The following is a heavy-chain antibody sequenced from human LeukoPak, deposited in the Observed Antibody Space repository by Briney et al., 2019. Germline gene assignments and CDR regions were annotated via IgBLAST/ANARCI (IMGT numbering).Heavy chain of an antibody. CDR2: INHSGSS. D-gene: IGHD1-20*01. J-gene: IGHJ4*01. V-gene: IGHV4-34*01. CDR3: ARGRGYNWDQIYFVY. Sequence: RTSETPSLTCAVPNGSFSGYFWSWLRQPPGKGLECIGDINHSGSSHYNPSLKNRAAMSIDTSKNEFSLRLTSVTAADTAVYYCARGRGYNWDQIYFVYWGHGTLVTVSS. CDR1: NGSFSGYF.